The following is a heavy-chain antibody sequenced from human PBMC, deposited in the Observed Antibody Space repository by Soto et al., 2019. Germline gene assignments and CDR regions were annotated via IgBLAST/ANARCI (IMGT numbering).Heavy chain of an antibody. J-gene: IGHJ4*02. Sequence: SETLSLTCAVSGGSITNSDFYWDWVRQPPGKGLEWIGSVYYTGSTNFNPSLKGRVTISVDTSANQFYLRLSSVTAADTAVYYCAREDCTGGYCFFDYWGQGNPVTVSS. D-gene: IGHD2-8*02. CDR1: GGSITNSDFY. CDR2: VYYTGST. CDR3: AREDCTGGYCFFDY. V-gene: IGHV4-39*01.